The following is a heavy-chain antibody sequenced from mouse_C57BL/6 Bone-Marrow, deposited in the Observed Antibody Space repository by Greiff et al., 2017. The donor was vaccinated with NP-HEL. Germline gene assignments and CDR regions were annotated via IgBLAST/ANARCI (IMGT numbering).Heavy chain of an antibody. Sequence: VQLQQSGAELVRPGASVTLSCKASGSTFTDYEMHWVKQTPVHGLEWIGAIDPETGGTAYTQKFKGKAILTADKSSSTAYMELRSLTSEDSAVYYCTRLGYYVDYWGQGTTLTVSS. CDR1: GSTFTDYE. J-gene: IGHJ2*01. CDR2: IDPETGGT. CDR3: TRLGYYVDY. D-gene: IGHD2-1*01. V-gene: IGHV1-15*01.